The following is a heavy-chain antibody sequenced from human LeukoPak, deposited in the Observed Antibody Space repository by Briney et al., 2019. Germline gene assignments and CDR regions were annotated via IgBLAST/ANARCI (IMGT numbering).Heavy chain of an antibody. D-gene: IGHD3-3*01. J-gene: IGHJ3*02. Sequence: PGGSLRLSCAASGFTFSSYAMHWVRQAPGKGLEWVAVTSYDGSNKYYADSVKGRFTISRDNSKNTLYLQMNSLRAEDTAVYYCAKSKSFWSGTDAFDIWGQGTMVTVSS. CDR1: GFTFSSYA. V-gene: IGHV3-30-3*02. CDR2: TSYDGSNK. CDR3: AKSKSFWSGTDAFDI.